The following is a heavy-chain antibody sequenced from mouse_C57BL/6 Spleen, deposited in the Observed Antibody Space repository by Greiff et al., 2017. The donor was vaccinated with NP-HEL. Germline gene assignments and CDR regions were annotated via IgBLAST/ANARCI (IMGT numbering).Heavy chain of an antibody. CDR2: IYPRSGNT. CDR3: ARGGITTVVANFDY. D-gene: IGHD1-1*01. V-gene: IGHV1-81*01. CDR1: GYTFTSYG. J-gene: IGHJ2*01. Sequence: QVQLKESGAELARPGASVKLSCKASGYTFTSYGISWVKQRTGQGLEWIGEIYPRSGNTYYNEKFKGKATLTADKSSSTAYMELRSLTSEDSAVYFCARGGITTVVANFDYWGQGTTLTVSS.